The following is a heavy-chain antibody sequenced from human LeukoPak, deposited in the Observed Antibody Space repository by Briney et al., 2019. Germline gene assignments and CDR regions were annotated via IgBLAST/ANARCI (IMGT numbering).Heavy chain of an antibody. J-gene: IGHJ4*02. Sequence: GGSLRLSCAASGFTFSSYSMNWVRQAPGQGLEWVSRMGPDGSDTTYAGSVKGRFTISRDNAKNTLYLQMNSLRVEDTAVYFCAGGNYHGYWGQGTLVTVSS. CDR1: GFTFSSYS. CDR3: AGGNYHGY. CDR2: MGPDGSDT. V-gene: IGHV3-74*01.